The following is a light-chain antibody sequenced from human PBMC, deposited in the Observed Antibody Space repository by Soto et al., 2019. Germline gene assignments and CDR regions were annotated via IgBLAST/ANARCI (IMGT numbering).Light chain of an antibody. Sequence: QSVLTQPASVSGSPEQSITISCTGTSSDVGGYNYVSWYQQHPGKAPKLMIYDVSNRPSGVSNRFSGSKSGNTASLTISGLQAEDEADYYCSSYTSSSTRVFGGGTQLTVL. V-gene: IGLV2-14*01. CDR2: DVS. CDR3: SSYTSSSTRV. CDR1: SSDVGGYNY. J-gene: IGLJ3*02.